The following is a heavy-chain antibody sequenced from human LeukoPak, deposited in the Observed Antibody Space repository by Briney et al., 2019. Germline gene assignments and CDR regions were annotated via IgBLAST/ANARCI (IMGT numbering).Heavy chain of an antibody. J-gene: IGHJ6*03. CDR3: ARSAGHCSNGICFTDYYMDV. CDR1: GYTFTSYG. CDR2: INCNSGDA. D-gene: IGHD2-8*01. Sequence: ASVKVSCKASGYTFTSYGISWVRQAPGQGLEWVGRINCNSGDANSAQKFQGRVTMTRDTSVSTAYMDLSSVTSDDTAVYFCARSAGHCSNGICFTDYYMDVWGRGTTLIVSS. V-gene: IGHV1-2*02.